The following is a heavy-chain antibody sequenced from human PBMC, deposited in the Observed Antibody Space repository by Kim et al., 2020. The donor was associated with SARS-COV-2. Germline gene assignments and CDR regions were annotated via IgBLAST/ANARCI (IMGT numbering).Heavy chain of an antibody. Sequence: GGSLRLSCAASGFTFSSYGMHWVRQAPGKGLEWVAVIWYDGSNKYYADSVKGRFTISRDNSKNTLYLQMNSLRAEDTAVYYCARDIRAYYDILTGYYWYYYYGMDVWGQGTTVTVSS. CDR2: IWYDGSNK. V-gene: IGHV3-33*01. D-gene: IGHD3-9*01. CDR1: GFTFSSYG. J-gene: IGHJ6*02. CDR3: ARDIRAYYDILTGYYWYYYYGMDV.